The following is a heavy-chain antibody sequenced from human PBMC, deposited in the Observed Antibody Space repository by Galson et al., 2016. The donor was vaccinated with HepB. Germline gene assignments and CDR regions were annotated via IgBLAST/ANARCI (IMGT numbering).Heavy chain of an antibody. V-gene: IGHV4-4*02. J-gene: IGHJ4*02. CDR3: ARMRSGGWFDY. CDR2: IYHSGST. Sequence: SETLSLTCAVSGGFVSSGNWWSWVRQPPGKGLEWIGEIYHSGSTNYNPSPKSRVTISVDKSKNQFSVKVTSVTAADTAVYYCARMRSGGWFDYWGQGTLVTVSS. D-gene: IGHD6-19*01. CDR1: GGFVSSGNW.